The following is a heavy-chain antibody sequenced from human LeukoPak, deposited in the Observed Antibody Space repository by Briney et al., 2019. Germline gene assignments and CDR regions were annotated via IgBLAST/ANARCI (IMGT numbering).Heavy chain of an antibody. V-gene: IGHV4-59*08. J-gene: IGHJ4*02. CDR2: IYDSGST. CDR1: GGSISSYY. CDR3: AAQVIAAAAPSNY. Sequence: PSETLSLTCTVSGGSISSYYRSWIRQPPGKGLEWIGYIYDSGSTNYNPSLKSRVTISVDTSKNQFSLKLSSVTAADTAVYFCAAQVIAAAAPSNYWGQGALVTVSS. D-gene: IGHD6-13*01.